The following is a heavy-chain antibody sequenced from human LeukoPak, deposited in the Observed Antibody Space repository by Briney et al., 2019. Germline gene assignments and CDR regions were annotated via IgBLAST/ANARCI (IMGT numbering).Heavy chain of an antibody. CDR3: WTYYYDSSGYYNFDY. Sequence: PGGSLRLSCAASGFTFSSYAMSWVRQASGKGLEWVGRIRSKANSYATAYAASVKGRFTISRDDSKNTAYLQMNSLKTEDTAVYYCWTYYYDSSGYYNFDYWGQGTLVTVSS. CDR1: GFTFSSYA. D-gene: IGHD3-22*01. J-gene: IGHJ4*02. CDR2: IRSKANSYAT. V-gene: IGHV3-73*01.